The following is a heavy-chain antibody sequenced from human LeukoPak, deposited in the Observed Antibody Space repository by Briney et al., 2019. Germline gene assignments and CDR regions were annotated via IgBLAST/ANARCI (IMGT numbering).Heavy chain of an antibody. V-gene: IGHV4-39*07. J-gene: IGHJ5*02. CDR3: APVSRDSSSSFWTRRGYNWFDP. CDR1: GGSTSSSYYY. CDR2: IYYSGST. Sequence: MTSETLSLTCTVSGGSTSSSYYYWGWIRQPPGKGLEWIGSIYYSGSTYYNPSLKSRVTISVDTSKNQFSLKLSSVTAADTAVYYCAPVSRDSSSSFWTRRGYNWFDPWGQGTLVTVSS. D-gene: IGHD6-6*01.